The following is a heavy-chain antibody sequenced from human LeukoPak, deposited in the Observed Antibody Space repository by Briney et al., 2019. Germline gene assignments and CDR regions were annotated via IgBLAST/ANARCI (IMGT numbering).Heavy chain of an antibody. CDR1: GYSFTSYW. Sequence: GESLKISCKGSGYSFTSYWIGWVRQMPGKGLEWMGIIYPGESDTRYSPSFQAPVTISADKSISTAYLQWSSLKASDTAMYYCARVGNIAAAADFDYWGQGTLVTVSS. CDR3: ARVGNIAAAADFDY. J-gene: IGHJ4*02. V-gene: IGHV5-51*01. D-gene: IGHD6-13*01. CDR2: IYPGESDT.